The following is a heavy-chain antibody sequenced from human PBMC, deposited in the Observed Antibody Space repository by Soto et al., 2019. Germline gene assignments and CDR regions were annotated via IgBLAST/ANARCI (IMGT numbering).Heavy chain of an antibody. J-gene: IGHJ3*02. CDR3: TTRTLRFLEWLYHGLDAFDI. CDR2: IKSKTDGGTT. D-gene: IGHD3-3*01. V-gene: IGHV3-15*01. Sequence: PGGSLRLSCAASGFTFSNAWMSWVRQAPGKGLEWVGRIKSKTDGGTTDYAAPVKGRFTISRGDSKNTLYLQMNSLKTEDTAVYYGTTRTLRFLEWLYHGLDAFDIWGQGTMVTVSS. CDR1: GFTFSNAW.